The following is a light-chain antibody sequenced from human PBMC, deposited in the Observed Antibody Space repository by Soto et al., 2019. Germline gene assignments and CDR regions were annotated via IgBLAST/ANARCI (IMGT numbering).Light chain of an antibody. Sequence: QPVLTQPPSASGTPGQRVTISCSGGSSNIGSYYVYWYQHLPGTAPKLLIYRNNQRPSGVPDLFSGSKSGTSASLAISGLRSEDETDYYCATWDASLNGPLFGGGTKLTVL. J-gene: IGLJ2*01. CDR3: ATWDASLNGPL. CDR2: RNN. V-gene: IGLV1-47*01. CDR1: SSNIGSYY.